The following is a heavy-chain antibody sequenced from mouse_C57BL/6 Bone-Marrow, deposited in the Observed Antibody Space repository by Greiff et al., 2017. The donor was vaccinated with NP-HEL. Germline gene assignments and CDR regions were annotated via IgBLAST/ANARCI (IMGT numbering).Heavy chain of an antibody. J-gene: IGHJ3*01. CDR2: INPNNGGT. CDR3: ARSYGSSYWFAY. V-gene: IGHV1-18*01. CDR1: GYTFTDYN. Sequence: EVQLQQSGPELVKPGASVKIPCKASGYTFTDYNMDWVKQSHGKSLEWIGDINPNNGGTIYNQKFKGKATLTVDKSSNTAYMELRSLTSEDTAVYYCARSYGSSYWFAYWGQGTLVTVSA. D-gene: IGHD1-1*01.